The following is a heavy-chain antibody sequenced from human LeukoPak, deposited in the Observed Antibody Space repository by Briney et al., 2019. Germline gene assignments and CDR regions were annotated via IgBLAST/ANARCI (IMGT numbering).Heavy chain of an antibody. CDR3: ARVPVAGSFDY. CDR1: GYTFTGYY. J-gene: IGHJ4*02. V-gene: IGHV1-2*02. D-gene: IGHD6-19*01. CDR2: INPNSGGT. Sequence: ASVKVSCKASGYTFTGYYMHWVRQAPGQGLEWMGWINPNSGGTNYAQKFQGRVTMTRDTSISTAYMGLSRLRSDDTAVYYRARVPVAGSFDYWGQGTLVTVSS.